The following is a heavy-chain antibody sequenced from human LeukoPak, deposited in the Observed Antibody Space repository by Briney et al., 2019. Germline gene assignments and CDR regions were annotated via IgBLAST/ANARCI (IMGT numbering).Heavy chain of an antibody. V-gene: IGHV4-34*01. CDR1: GGSFTGYY. D-gene: IGHD6-19*01. CDR3: ARTKYGSNSNGWYKRERAFDI. Sequence: PSETLSLTCAVYGGSFTGYYWSWIRQPPGKGLEWIGEINHSGSTNYNPSLKSRVTISLDTSKNQFSLKLSPVTAADTAVYYCARTKYGSNSNGWYKRERAFDIWGQGTMVTVSS. CDR2: INHSGST. J-gene: IGHJ3*02.